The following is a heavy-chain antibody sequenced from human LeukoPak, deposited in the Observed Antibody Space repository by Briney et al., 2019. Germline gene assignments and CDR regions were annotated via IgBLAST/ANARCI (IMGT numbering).Heavy chain of an antibody. J-gene: IGHJ5*02. CDR2: IYSGGST. CDR3: ARSTMVRGVRFDP. CDR1: GFTVSSNY. V-gene: IGHV3-53*01. D-gene: IGHD3-10*01. Sequence: GGSLRLSCAASGFTVSSNYMSWVRQAPGKGLEWVSVIYSGGSTYYADSAKGRFTISRDNSKNTLYLQMNSLRAEDTAVYYCARSTMVRGVRFDPWGQGTLVTVSS.